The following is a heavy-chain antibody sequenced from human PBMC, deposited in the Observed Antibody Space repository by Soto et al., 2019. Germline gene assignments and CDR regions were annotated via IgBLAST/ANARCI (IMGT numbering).Heavy chain of an antibody. D-gene: IGHD1-1*01. CDR3: ARQEVFVTTRVYDDVMDV. CDR1: GGTFSSYA. Sequence: QVQLVQSGAEVKKPGSSVKVSCKASGGTFSSYAISWVRQAPGQGLEWMGGIIPIFGTANYAQKFQGKVTMTANETTTTTYTEMRSLRSDDTAVYYCARQEVFVTTRVYDDVMDVWGQGTTVTVSS. V-gene: IGHV1-69*01. CDR2: IIPIFGTA. J-gene: IGHJ6*02.